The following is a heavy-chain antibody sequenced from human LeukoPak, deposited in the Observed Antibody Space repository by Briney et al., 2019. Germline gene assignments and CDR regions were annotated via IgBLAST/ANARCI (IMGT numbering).Heavy chain of an antibody. D-gene: IGHD2-15*01. J-gene: IGHJ4*02. Sequence: GGSLRLSCAASGFTFSSYAMHWVRQAPGKGLEWVAVISYDGSNKYYADSVKGRFAISRGNSKNTLYLQMNSLRAEDTAVYYCARVFSGIWVSDYWGQGTLVTVSS. CDR2: ISYDGSNK. CDR1: GFTFSSYA. V-gene: IGHV3-30*09. CDR3: ARVFSGIWVSDY.